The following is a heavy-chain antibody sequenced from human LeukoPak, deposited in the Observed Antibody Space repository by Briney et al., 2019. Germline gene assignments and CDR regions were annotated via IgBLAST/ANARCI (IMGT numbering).Heavy chain of an antibody. Sequence: ASVKVSCKASGYTFTGYYMHWVRQAPGQGLEWMGWINPNSGGTNYAQKFQGRVTMTRDTSISTAYMELSRLRFDDTAVYYCAREFLEYCSGGSCYSPRAPPDYWGQGTLVTVSS. D-gene: IGHD2-15*01. CDR1: GYTFTGYY. CDR2: INPNSGGT. J-gene: IGHJ4*02. V-gene: IGHV1-2*02. CDR3: AREFLEYCSGGSCYSPRAPPDY.